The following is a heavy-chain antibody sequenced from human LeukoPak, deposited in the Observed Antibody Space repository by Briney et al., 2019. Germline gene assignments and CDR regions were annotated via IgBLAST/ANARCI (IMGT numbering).Heavy chain of an antibody. Sequence: GGSLRLSCAACGFTFSSYSMNWVRQAPGKGLEWVSYISSSGSTIYYADSVKGRFTISRDNAKNSLYLQMNSLRAEDTAVYYCAELGITMIGGVWGKGTTVTISS. V-gene: IGHV3-48*04. CDR1: GFTFSSYS. CDR2: ISSSGSTI. CDR3: AELGITMIGGV. J-gene: IGHJ6*04. D-gene: IGHD3-10*02.